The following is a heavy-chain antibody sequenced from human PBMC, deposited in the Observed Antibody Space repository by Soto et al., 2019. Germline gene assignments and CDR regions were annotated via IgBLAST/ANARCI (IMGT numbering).Heavy chain of an antibody. CDR2: ISAGGGGT. V-gene: IGHV3-23*01. CDR3: AEDMGQWVETLDY. CDR1: GFKFIGSA. J-gene: IGHJ4*01. D-gene: IGHD6-19*01. Sequence: PVGSMRLRRAGFGFKFIGSAVSWVRQAPGKGLEWVSGISAGGGGTYYAEAVKGRFTISRDISKNTVYRQMNGLRVEDTAVYYCAEDMGQWVETLDYWGHGTLVAITA.